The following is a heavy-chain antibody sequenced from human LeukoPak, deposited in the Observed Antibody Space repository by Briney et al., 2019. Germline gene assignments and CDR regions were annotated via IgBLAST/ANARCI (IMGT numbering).Heavy chain of an antibody. CDR1: GFPFSNYA. Sequence: GGPRRLSGSASGFPFSNYAMPWVRKPQGKGLEHFPAFSSNGGSTYYADSVKGRFTISRDNSKNTVYLQMSSLRAEDTAVYYCVKDRLAVVGYYFDYWGQGTLVTVSS. V-gene: IGHV3-64D*06. D-gene: IGHD6-19*01. CDR3: VKDRLAVVGYYFDY. J-gene: IGHJ4*02. CDR2: FSSNGGST.